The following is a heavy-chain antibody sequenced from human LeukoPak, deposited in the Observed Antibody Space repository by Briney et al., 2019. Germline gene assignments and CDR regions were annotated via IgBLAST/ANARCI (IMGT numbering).Heavy chain of an antibody. CDR2: MNPNSGNT. V-gene: IGHV1-8*01. J-gene: IGHJ6*02. D-gene: IGHD6-13*01. CDR1: GYTFTSYD. Sequence: GASVKVSCKASGYTFTSYDINWVRQATGQGLEWMGWMNPNSGNTRYAQKFQGRVTMTRNTSISTAYMELSSLRSEDTAVYYCARHDCSSWHYYYYGMDVWGQGTTVTVSS. CDR3: ARHDCSSWHYYYYGMDV.